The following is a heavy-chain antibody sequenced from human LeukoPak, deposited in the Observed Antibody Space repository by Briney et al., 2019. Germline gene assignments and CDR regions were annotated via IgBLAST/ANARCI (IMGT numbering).Heavy chain of an antibody. CDR2: IIPMFGTA. D-gene: IGHD2-2*01. CDR3: ASGTTDIVVVPATLRNYYFDY. CDR1: GGTFSSYE. J-gene: IGHJ4*02. V-gene: IGHV1-69*05. Sequence: WASVKVSCKASGGTFSSYEISWVRQAPGQGLEWMGGIIPMFGTAKYAQKFQGRVTITTDKSTSTAYMELSSLRSEDTAVYYCASGTTDIVVVPATLRNYYFDYWGQGTLVTVSP.